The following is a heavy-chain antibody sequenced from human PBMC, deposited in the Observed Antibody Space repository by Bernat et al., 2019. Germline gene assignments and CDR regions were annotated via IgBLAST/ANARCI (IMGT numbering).Heavy chain of an antibody. Sequence: EVQLVESGGGLVKPGGSLRLSCAASGFTFSSYSMNWVRQAPGKGLEWVSSISSSSSYIYYADSVKGRFTISGDNAKNSLYLQMNSLRAEDTAVYYCARWVGDGNFDYWGQGTLVTVSS. D-gene: IGHD3-16*01. CDR2: ISSSSSYI. J-gene: IGHJ4*01. CDR1: GFTFSSYS. V-gene: IGHV3-21*01. CDR3: ARWVGDGNFDY.